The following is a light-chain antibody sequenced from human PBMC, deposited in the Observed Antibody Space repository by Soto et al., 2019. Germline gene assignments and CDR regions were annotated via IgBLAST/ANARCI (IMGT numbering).Light chain of an antibody. V-gene: IGKV1-5*03. CDR3: QQYSGYLLT. J-gene: IGKJ4*01. CDR1: QSISTW. CDR2: KAS. Sequence: DIQMTQSPSTLSPSVGDRVTITCRASQSISTWLAWYQQKPGKAPKLLIYKASNLESWVPSRFSGSGSGTEFTLTISGLQPDDFATYYCQQYSGYLLTFGGGTKVEIK.